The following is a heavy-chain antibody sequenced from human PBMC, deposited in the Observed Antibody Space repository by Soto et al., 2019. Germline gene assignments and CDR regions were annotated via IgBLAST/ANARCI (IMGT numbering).Heavy chain of an antibody. D-gene: IGHD2-15*01. CDR1: GVSLSTSGVG. Sequence: QITLKESGPPLVKPTQTLTLTCTFSGVSLSTSGVGVGWIRQPPGKALEWLALIYWDDNKPYSPSLKSRLTITKDTSKNPVVLTMTNMDPVDTSTYYCAHSAFGSWFDPWVQGTLVTVSS. CDR2: IYWDDNK. CDR3: AHSAFGSWFDP. V-gene: IGHV2-5*02. J-gene: IGHJ5*02.